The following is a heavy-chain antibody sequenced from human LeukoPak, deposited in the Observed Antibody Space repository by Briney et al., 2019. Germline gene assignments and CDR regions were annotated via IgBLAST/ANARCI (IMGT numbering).Heavy chain of an antibody. V-gene: IGHV4-31*11. CDR3: ARLIAARPDEDR. CDR1: GGSFSGYY. CDR2: IHYSGDT. J-gene: IGHJ5*02. Sequence: PSETLSLTCAVYGGSFSGYYWSWIRQHPGKGLEWIGYIHYSGDTYNNPSLKSRVTVSLDTSKRQFSLKLTSVTAADTAVYYCARLIAARPDEDRWGQGTLVTVSA. D-gene: IGHD6-6*01.